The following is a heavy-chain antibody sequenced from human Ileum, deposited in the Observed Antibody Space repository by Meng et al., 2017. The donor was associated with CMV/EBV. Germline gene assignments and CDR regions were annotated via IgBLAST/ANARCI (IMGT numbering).Heavy chain of an antibody. V-gene: IGHV3-23*01. CDR1: GIIFSTYA. J-gene: IGHJ5*02. D-gene: IGHD3-16*01. Sequence: LRLSCAASGIIFSTYAISWVRPAPGTGLEWVSAISGSGTTTYYADSVKGRFTISRDNSKNTLFLQMNSLRVDDTAIYYCAKDMTFDPWGQGTLVTVSS. CDR3: AKDMTFDP. CDR2: ISGSGTTT.